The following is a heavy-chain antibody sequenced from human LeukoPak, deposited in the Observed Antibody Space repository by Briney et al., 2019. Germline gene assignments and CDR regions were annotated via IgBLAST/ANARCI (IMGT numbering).Heavy chain of an antibody. V-gene: IGHV3-48*04. CDR3: ARGGPIYCSGDSCYPGDY. CDR2: ISSGSVTI. D-gene: IGHD2-15*01. Sequence: GGSLRLSCAASGFSFGYYGMNWVRQAPGKGLEWISYISSGSVTIYYADSVQGRFFISRDNARNTLYLQMNSLRAEDTAVYYCARGGPIYCSGDSCYPGDYWGQGTLVTVSS. CDR1: GFSFGYYG. J-gene: IGHJ4*02.